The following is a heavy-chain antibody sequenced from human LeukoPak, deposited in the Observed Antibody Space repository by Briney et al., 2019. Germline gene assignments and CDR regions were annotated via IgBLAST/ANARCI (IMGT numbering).Heavy chain of an antibody. Sequence: GASVKVSCKASGYTFTSYGISWVRQAPGQGLEWMGWISAYNGNTNYAQKLQGRVTMTTDTSTSTAYMELRSLRSDNTAVYYCAREDVPYYYDSSGYYDWFDPWGQGTLVTVSS. V-gene: IGHV1-18*01. J-gene: IGHJ5*02. D-gene: IGHD3-22*01. CDR2: ISAYNGNT. CDR1: GYTFTSYG. CDR3: AREDVPYYYDSSGYYDWFDP.